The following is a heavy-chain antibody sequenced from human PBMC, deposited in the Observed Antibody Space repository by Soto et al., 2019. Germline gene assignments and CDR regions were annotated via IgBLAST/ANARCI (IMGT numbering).Heavy chain of an antibody. Sequence: PGESLKISCKGSGYSFTSYWIGWVRQMPGKGLEWMGIIYPGDSDTRYSPYFKGQVTISADKSISTAYLQWSSLKASDTAMYYCASLYYYGSGSYYRDDAFDIWGQGTMVTVSS. D-gene: IGHD3-10*01. V-gene: IGHV5-51*01. CDR2: IYPGDSDT. CDR3: ASLYYYGSGSYYRDDAFDI. J-gene: IGHJ3*02. CDR1: GYSFTSYW.